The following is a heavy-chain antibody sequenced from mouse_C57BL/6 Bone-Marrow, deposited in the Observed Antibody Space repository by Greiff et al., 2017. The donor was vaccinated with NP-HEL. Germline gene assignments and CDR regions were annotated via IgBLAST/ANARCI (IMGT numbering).Heavy chain of an antibody. Sequence: QVQLQQPGAELVKPGASVKLSCKASGYTFTSYWMHWVKQRPGRGLEWIGRIDPNSGGTKYNEKFKSKATLTADTSSSTAYMQLSSLTSEDSAVYYCARPILLLRILFAYWGQGTLVTVSA. CDR3: ARPILLLRILFAY. J-gene: IGHJ3*01. CDR2: IDPNSGGT. V-gene: IGHV1-62-3*01. CDR1: GYTFTSYW. D-gene: IGHD1-1*01.